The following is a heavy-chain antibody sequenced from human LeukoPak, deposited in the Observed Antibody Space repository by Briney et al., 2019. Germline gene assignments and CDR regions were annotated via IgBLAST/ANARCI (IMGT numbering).Heavy chain of an antibody. CDR1: GFTFSSYW. D-gene: IGHD3-3*01. J-gene: IGHJ4*02. CDR2: INSDGSST. Sequence: GGSLRLSCAASGFTFSSYWMHCVRQAPGKGLVGVSRINSDGSSTRYADSVKGRFTIYRDNAKNTLYLQMNSLRAEDTAVYYCAKSYYDFWSGYYQTFDYWGQGTLVTVSS. V-gene: IGHV3-74*01. CDR3: AKSYYDFWSGYYQTFDY.